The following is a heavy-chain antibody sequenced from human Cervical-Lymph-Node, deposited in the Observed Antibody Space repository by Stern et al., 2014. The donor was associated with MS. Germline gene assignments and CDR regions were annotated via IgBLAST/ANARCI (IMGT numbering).Heavy chain of an antibody. CDR3: ARDRGSHSDY. J-gene: IGHJ4*02. D-gene: IGHD1-26*01. Sequence: VQLVQSGAEVKKPGASVKVSCKASGYSFTAYFIHWVRQAPGQGLEWMGWISTDTGGENYAQSLQGRVTMTRDTSISTTYMELSRLRSDDTAVYYRARDRGSHSDYWVQGTLVTVSS. CDR1: GYSFTAYF. CDR2: ISTDTGGE. V-gene: IGHV1-2*02.